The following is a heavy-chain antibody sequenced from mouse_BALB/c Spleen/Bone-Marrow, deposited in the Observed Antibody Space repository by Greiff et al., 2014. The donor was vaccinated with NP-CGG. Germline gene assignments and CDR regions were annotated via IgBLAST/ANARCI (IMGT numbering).Heavy chain of an antibody. V-gene: IGHV1-18*01. Sequence: EVQLQQSGPELVKPGASVKISCKTSGYTFTDYTLHWVKQSHGTSLEWIGGVNPNSGGTSYNQKFKGKATLNLDKSSTTAYMELRSLTSDDSAVYYCARARHYDFWGQGTTLTVSS. J-gene: IGHJ2*01. CDR3: ARARHYDF. CDR2: VNPNSGGT. CDR1: GYTFTDYT.